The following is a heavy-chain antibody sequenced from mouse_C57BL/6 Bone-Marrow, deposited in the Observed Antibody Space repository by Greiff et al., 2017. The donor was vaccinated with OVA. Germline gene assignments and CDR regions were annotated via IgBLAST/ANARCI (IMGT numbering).Heavy chain of an antibody. Sequence: VQLQQPGAELVKPGASVKLSCKASGYTFTSYWMHWVKQRPGRGLEWIGRIDPHSGGTKDNEKFKSKATLPVDKPSSTAYMQLSSLTSEDSAVYYCARCYGSYFDYWGQGTTLTVSS. CDR2: IDPHSGGT. V-gene: IGHV1-62-3*01. CDR3: ARCYGSYFDY. J-gene: IGHJ2*01. CDR1: GYTFTSYW. D-gene: IGHD1-1*01.